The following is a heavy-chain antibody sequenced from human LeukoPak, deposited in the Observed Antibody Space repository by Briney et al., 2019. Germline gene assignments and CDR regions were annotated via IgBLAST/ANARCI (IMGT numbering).Heavy chain of an antibody. Sequence: GRSLRLSCAASGFTFSSYAMSWVRQAPGKGLEWVSAISGSGGSTYYADSVKGRFTISRDNSKNTLYLQMNSLRAEDTAVYYCAKVLFRGMIVERPYFDYWGQGTLVTVSS. CDR3: AKVLFRGMIVERPYFDY. CDR1: GFTFSSYA. CDR2: ISGSGGST. V-gene: IGHV3-23*01. J-gene: IGHJ4*02. D-gene: IGHD3-22*01.